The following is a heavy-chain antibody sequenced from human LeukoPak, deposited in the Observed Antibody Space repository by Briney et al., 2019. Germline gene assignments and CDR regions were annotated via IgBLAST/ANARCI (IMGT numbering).Heavy chain of an antibody. CDR1: VLLLSIYS. Sequence: PGGSLRLLCAASVLLLSIYSMHWVRQARGKGREYGSDISCKGGNTYYANSVKGRFTISRDNSKNTVYLQMGSLGAEDMAVYYCAREGIAVAGTVEPYYFDYWGQGTLVTVSS. D-gene: IGHD6-19*01. J-gene: IGHJ4*02. V-gene: IGHV3-64*01. CDR3: AREGIAVAGTVEPYYFDY. CDR2: ISCKGGNT.